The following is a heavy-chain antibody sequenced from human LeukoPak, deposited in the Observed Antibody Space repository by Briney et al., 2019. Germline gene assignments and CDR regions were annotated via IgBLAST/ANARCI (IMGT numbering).Heavy chain of an antibody. Sequence: SETLSLTCTVSGGSISSYYWSWIRQPPGKGLEWIGYIYYSGSTNYNPSLKSRVTISVDTSKNQFSLKLSSATAADTAVYYCARGASDWYFDLWGRGTLVTVSS. CDR1: GGSISSYY. D-gene: IGHD1-26*01. CDR3: ARGASDWYFDL. V-gene: IGHV4-59*01. CDR2: IYYSGST. J-gene: IGHJ2*01.